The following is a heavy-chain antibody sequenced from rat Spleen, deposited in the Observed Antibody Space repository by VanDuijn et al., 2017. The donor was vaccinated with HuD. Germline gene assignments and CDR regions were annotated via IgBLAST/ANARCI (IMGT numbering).Heavy chain of an antibody. CDR3: TRLAIPPFDY. J-gene: IGHJ2*01. Sequence: EVQLVESGGGLVQPGRSLKLSCAASGFTFNNYYIVWVRQAPTKGLDWVASISSGGGGTYYPDSVKDRFTISRDNAKSTLYLQMDSLRSEDTASYYCTRLAIPPFDYWGQGVMVTVSS. V-gene: IGHV5-25*01. CDR1: GFTFNNYY. D-gene: IGHD3-8*01. CDR2: ISSGGGGT.